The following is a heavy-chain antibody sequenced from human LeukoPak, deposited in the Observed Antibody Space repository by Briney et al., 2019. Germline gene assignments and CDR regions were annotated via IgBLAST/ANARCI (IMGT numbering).Heavy chain of an antibody. Sequence: ASVNVSCKPTGYTFTTYGISWVRQAPGQGLEWMGWISVYNGDTKYAQKFQGRVTMTTDTSTSTAYMELRSLRSDDTAVYYCARDSVAVRPGWFDPWGQGTLVTVSS. J-gene: IGHJ5*02. CDR1: GYTFTTYG. D-gene: IGHD6-6*01. CDR3: ARDSVAVRPGWFDP. CDR2: ISVYNGDT. V-gene: IGHV1-18*01.